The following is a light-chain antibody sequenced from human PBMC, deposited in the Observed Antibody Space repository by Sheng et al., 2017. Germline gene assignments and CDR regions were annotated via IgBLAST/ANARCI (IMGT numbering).Light chain of an antibody. V-gene: IGKV1-6*01. J-gene: IGKJ1*01. Sequence: IQMTQSPSSLSASVGDRVTLTCRASQAIRNHLGWYQQKPGKAPTLLIHTASTLHSGVPARFSGSGSGTDFTLTISSLHPEDFATYYCQQDYISPWTFGQGTKVEIK. CDR3: QQDYISPWT. CDR1: QAIRNH. CDR2: TAS.